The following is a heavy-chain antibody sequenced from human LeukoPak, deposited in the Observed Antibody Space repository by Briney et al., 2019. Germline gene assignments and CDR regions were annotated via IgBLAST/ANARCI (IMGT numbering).Heavy chain of an antibody. CDR2: ISSSGSTI. D-gene: IGHD6-13*01. CDR3: ARGREATAAGKYFDY. CDR1: GFTFSDYY. Sequence: GGSLRPSCAASGFTFSDYYMGWIRQAPGKGLEWVSYISSSGSTIYYADSVKGRFTSSRDNAENSVYLQLNNLRADDTAVYYCARGREATAAGKYFDYWGQGTLVTVSS. V-gene: IGHV3-11*04. J-gene: IGHJ4*02.